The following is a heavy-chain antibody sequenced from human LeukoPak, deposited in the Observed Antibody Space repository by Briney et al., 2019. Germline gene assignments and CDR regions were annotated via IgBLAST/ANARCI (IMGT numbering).Heavy chain of an antibody. D-gene: IGHD3-10*01. CDR1: GFTFRTYS. Sequence: GGSLRLSCAASGFTFRTYSMNWVRQAPGKGLEWIASVSKSSSYKYYADSVRGRSTISRDNANNSLYLQMNSLRADDTAVYYCAKGSGVHYWGQGTLVIVSS. CDR3: AKGSGVHY. J-gene: IGHJ4*02. V-gene: IGHV3-21*01. CDR2: VSKSSSYK.